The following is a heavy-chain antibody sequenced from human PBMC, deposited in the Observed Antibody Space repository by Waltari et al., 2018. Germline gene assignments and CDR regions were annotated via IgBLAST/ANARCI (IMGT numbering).Heavy chain of an antibody. J-gene: IGHJ3*02. V-gene: IGHV1-46*01. CDR2: INPSGGST. D-gene: IGHD3-22*01. CDR1: GYTFTSYY. CDR3: ARDLYDSSGYYYPDAFDI. Sequence: SGYTFTSYYMHWVRQAPGQGLEWMGIINPSGGSTSYAQKFQGRVTMTRDTSTSTVYMELSSLRSEDTAVYYCARDLYDSSGYYYPDAFDIWGQGTMVTVSS.